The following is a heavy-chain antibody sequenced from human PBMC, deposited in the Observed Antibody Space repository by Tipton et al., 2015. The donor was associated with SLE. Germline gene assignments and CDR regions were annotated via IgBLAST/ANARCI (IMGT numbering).Heavy chain of an antibody. CDR2: IYYSGST. J-gene: IGHJ5*02. V-gene: IGHV4-31*03. Sequence: TLSLTCTVSGGSISSGGYYWSWIRQHPGKGLEWIGYIYYSGSTYYNPSLKSRVTISVDKSKNQFSLKLSSVTAADTAVYYCARIQGGIVATNNWFDPWGQGTLVTVSS. CDR1: GGSISSGGYY. D-gene: IGHD5-12*01. CDR3: ARIQGGIVATNNWFDP.